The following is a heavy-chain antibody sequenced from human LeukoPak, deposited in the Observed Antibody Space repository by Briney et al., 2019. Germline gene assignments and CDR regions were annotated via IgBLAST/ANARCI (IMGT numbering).Heavy chain of an antibody. CDR2: ISGSGSDI. J-gene: IGHJ5*02. CDR3: ARSSSPPNWFDP. V-gene: IGHV3-21*05. D-gene: IGHD6-13*01. Sequence: GGSLRLSCAGSGFTFSFYSLNWVRQAPRRGLEWVSFISGSGSDIFYADSVKGRFTISRDNAKNTLYLQMNSLRAEDTAVYYCARSSSPPNWFDPWGQGTLVTVSS. CDR1: GFTFSFYS.